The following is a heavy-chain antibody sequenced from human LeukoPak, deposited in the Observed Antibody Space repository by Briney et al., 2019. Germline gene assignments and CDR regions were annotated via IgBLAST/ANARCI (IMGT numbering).Heavy chain of an antibody. V-gene: IGHV4-59*12. Sequence: SETLSLTCTVSGGSISSYYWSWIRQPPGKGLEWIGYIYYSGSTNYNPSLKSRVTISVDTSKNQFSLKLSSVTAADTAVYYCARCYGSYWYFDLWGRGTLVTVPS. CDR2: IYYSGST. CDR1: GGSISSYY. J-gene: IGHJ2*01. D-gene: IGHD4-17*01. CDR3: ARCYGSYWYFDL.